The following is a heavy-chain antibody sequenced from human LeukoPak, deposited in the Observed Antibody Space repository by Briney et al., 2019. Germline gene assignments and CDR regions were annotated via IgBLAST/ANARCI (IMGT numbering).Heavy chain of an antibody. Sequence: SETLSLTCTVSGASISSYYWSWIRQPPGKGLEWIGYLYYSGKTAYNPSLKSRVTISLDTSKNQFSLKLYSVTAADTAIYYCARPSGAAFDIWGQGTVVTVSS. CDR3: ARPSGAAFDI. D-gene: IGHD3-10*01. CDR2: LYYSGKT. V-gene: IGHV4-59*08. CDR1: GASISSYY. J-gene: IGHJ3*02.